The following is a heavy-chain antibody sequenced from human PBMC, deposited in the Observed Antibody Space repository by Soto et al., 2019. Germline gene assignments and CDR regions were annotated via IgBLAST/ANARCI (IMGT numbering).Heavy chain of an antibody. CDR1: GYTFTSYY. CDR2: MNPNSGNT. CDR3: ARGSIIAAAHDAFDI. V-gene: IGHV1-8*02. D-gene: IGHD6-13*01. Sequence: ASVKVSCKGSGYTFTSYYMHWVRQAPGQGLEWMGWMNPNSGNTGYAQKFQGRVTMTRNTSISTAYMELSSLRSEDTAVYYCARGSIIAAAHDAFDIWGQGTMVTVSS. J-gene: IGHJ3*02.